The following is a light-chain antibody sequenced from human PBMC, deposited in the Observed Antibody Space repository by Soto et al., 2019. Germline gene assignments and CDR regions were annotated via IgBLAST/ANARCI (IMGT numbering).Light chain of an antibody. CDR1: SSDVGLYNY. CDR3: CAYAGSYTWV. J-gene: IGLJ3*02. CDR2: DVS. Sequence: QSALTQPRSVSGSPGQSVTISCTGTSSDVGLYNYVSWYQQHPGKAPKLIIYDVSQGPSGVPDRFSGSKSGNTASLTISGLQVEDEADYFCCAYAGSYTWVFGGGTKLTVL. V-gene: IGLV2-11*01.